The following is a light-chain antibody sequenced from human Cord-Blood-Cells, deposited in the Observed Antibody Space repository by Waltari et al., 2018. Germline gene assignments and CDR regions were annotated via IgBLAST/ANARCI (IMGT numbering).Light chain of an antibody. V-gene: IGKV3-11*01. J-gene: IGKJ4*01. CDR2: DAS. CDR3: QQRSNGPLT. Sequence: EIVLTQSPATLSLSPGERATLYCMASQSVSSYLAGYQPKPGQAPRLLIYDASNRATGSPARVSGSGSGTDFTLTISSLEPEDVAVYYCQQRSNGPLTFGGGTKVEIK. CDR1: QSVSSY.